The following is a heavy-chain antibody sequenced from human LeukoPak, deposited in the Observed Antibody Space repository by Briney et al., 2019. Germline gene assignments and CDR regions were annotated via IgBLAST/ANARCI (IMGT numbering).Heavy chain of an antibody. J-gene: IGHJ4*02. D-gene: IGHD3-22*01. CDR2: ISWNSGSI. Sequence: SGGSLRLSCAASGFTFDDYAMHWVRQAPGKGLEWVSGISWNSGSIGYADSVKGRFTISRDNAKNSLYLQMNSLRAEDTAVYYCARELSSGYYYGLGYWGQGTLVTVSS. V-gene: IGHV3-9*01. CDR1: GFTFDDYA. CDR3: ARELSSGYYYGLGY.